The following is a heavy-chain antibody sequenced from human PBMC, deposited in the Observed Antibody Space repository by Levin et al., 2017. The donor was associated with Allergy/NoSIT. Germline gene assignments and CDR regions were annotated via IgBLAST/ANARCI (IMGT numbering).Heavy chain of an antibody. D-gene: IGHD2-21*01. V-gene: IGHV4-39*01. Sequence: SQTLSLTCTVSGGSISSSSYYWGWIRQPPGKGLEWIGSIYYSGSTYYNPSLKSRVTISVDTSQNQFSLKLSSVTAADTAVYYCARGASNFRLWLRPLNWFDPWGQGTLVTVSS. CDR2: IYYSGST. J-gene: IGHJ5*02. CDR1: GGSISSSSYY. CDR3: ARGASNFRLWLRPLNWFDP.